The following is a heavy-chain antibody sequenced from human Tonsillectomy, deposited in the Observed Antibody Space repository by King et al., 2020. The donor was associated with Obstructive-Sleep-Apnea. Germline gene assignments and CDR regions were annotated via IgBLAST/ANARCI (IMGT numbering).Heavy chain of an antibody. J-gene: IGHJ4*02. CDR1: GGSISSGDYY. D-gene: IGHD7-27*01. CDR2: IYYSGTT. V-gene: IGHV4-30-4*01. CDR3: VSLTEEEAIIDY. Sequence: VQLQESGPGLVKPSQTLSPTCTVSGGSISSGDYYCSWIRQPPGKGLEWIGYIYYSGTTSYNPSPKSRITMSVDTSKNQFSLKLNSVTAPDTAVYYCVSLTEEEAIIDYWGQGTLVTVSS.